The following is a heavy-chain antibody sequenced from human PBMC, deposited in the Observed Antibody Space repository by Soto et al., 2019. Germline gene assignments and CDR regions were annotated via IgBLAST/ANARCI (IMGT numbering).Heavy chain of an antibody. CDR3: ARDLYPLAYYFDY. CDR2: ISGHNGNT. Sequence: QGQLVQSGAEVKKPGASVKVSCKASGYTFTNHGISWVRQAPGQGLEWLGWISGHNGNTKYAQRLQGRVTMTTDTSTSTAYMELRSLKSDDTAVYYCARDLYPLAYYFDYWGQGTLVTVSS. CDR1: GYTFTNHG. J-gene: IGHJ4*02. V-gene: IGHV1-18*01.